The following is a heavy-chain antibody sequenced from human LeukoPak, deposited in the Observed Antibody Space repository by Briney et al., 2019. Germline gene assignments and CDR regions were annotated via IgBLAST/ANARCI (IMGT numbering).Heavy chain of an antibody. CDR1: GGSISSGSYY. Sequence: SETLSLTCTVSGGSISSGSYYWSWIRQPAGKGLEWIGRIYTSGSTNYNPSLKSRVTISVDTSKNQFSLKLISVTAADTAVYYCARGLKGSPLYDDYVGYYYYYYMDVWGKGTTVTVSS. J-gene: IGHJ6*03. CDR3: ARGLKGSPLYDDYVGYYYYYYMDV. CDR2: IYTSGST. D-gene: IGHD4-17*01. V-gene: IGHV4-61*02.